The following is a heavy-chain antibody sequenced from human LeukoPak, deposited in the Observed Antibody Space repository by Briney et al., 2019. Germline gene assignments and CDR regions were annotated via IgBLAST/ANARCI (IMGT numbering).Heavy chain of an antibody. CDR2: ISSSSSFI. Sequence: GGSLRLSCAASGFTFSNYSMNWVRQAPGKGLEWVSSISSSSSFIYYADSVKGRFTISRDNAKNSLYLQMNSLRAEDTAVYYCATLTLFSTFQEYYFDYWGQGTLVTVSS. J-gene: IGHJ4*02. D-gene: IGHD2-21*01. CDR3: ATLTLFSTFQEYYFDY. CDR1: GFTFSNYS. V-gene: IGHV3-21*01.